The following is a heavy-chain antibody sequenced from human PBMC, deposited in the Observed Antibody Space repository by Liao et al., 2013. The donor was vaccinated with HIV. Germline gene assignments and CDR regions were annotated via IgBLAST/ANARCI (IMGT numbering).Heavy chain of an antibody. V-gene: IGHV4-4*07. CDR1: GDSISNYY. Sequence: QVQLQESGPGLVKPSETLSLSCTVSGDSISNYYWSWIRQPAGKGLEWIGRIYSTGSTNYNPSLRSRIVMSVDTSKNLFSLKVNSVTAADTAVYYCAADSNYDWFDPWGQGTLVTVSS. CDR3: AADSNYDWFDP. J-gene: IGHJ5*02. D-gene: IGHD4-11*01. CDR2: IYSTGST.